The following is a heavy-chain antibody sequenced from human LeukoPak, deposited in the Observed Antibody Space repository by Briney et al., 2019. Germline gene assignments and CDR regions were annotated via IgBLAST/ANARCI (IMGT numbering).Heavy chain of an antibody. CDR2: ISGSGGST. D-gene: IGHD6-19*01. CDR3: ANLLIAVAEFDY. J-gene: IGHJ4*02. V-gene: IGHV3-23*01. CDR1: GFTVSSNY. Sequence: GGSLRLSCAASGFTVSSNYMSWVRQAPGKGLEWVSAISGSGGSTYYADSVKGRFTISRDNSKNTLYLQMNSLRAEDTAVYYCANLLIAVAEFDYWGQGTLVTVSS.